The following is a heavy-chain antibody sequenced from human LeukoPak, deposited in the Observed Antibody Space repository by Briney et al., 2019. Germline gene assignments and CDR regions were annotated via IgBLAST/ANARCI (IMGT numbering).Heavy chain of an antibody. CDR2: ISYDGSNK. Sequence: PGRSLRLSCAASGFTFSSYAMHWVRQAPGKGLEWVAVISYDGSNKYYADSVKGRFTISRDNSKNTLYLQMNSLRAEDTAVYYCARLMVVPAAPTDYWGQGTLVTVSS. D-gene: IGHD2-2*01. CDR1: GFTFSSYA. J-gene: IGHJ4*02. CDR3: ARLMVVPAAPTDY. V-gene: IGHV3-30*04.